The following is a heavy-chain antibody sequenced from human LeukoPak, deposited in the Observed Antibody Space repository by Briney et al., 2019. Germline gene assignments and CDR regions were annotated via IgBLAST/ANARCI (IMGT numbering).Heavy chain of an antibody. CDR1: GGSISRSSYY. Sequence: PSETLSLTCTVSGGSISRSSYYWGWTRQTPGKGLEWIGYVDHTGSTNFNPSLNGRVSISRDTTKNLFSLRLRSVTAADTAVYFCARGRVSSSTWYSTYYYYFYMDVWGRGTTVTVSS. J-gene: IGHJ6*03. CDR2: VDHTGST. V-gene: IGHV4-61*03. D-gene: IGHD1-1*01. CDR3: ARGRVSSSTWYSTYYYYFYMDV.